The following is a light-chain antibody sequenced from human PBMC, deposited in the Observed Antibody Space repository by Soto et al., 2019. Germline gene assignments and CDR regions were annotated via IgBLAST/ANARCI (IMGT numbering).Light chain of an antibody. Sequence: DIQMTQSPSTLSASVGDRVTITCRASQSISSWLAWYQQKPGKAPKLLIYKASSLESGAPSRFSGSGSGTEFPLTISSLQPDEVATYYCQQYNSYPWTFGQGTKVEIK. CDR1: QSISSW. J-gene: IGKJ1*01. CDR2: KAS. CDR3: QQYNSYPWT. V-gene: IGKV1-5*03.